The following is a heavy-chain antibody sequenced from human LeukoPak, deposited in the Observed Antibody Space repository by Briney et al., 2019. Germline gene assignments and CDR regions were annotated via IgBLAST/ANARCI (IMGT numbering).Heavy chain of an antibody. CDR1: GFTFSTYA. Sequence: GGSLRLSCAASGFTFSTYAMSWVRQAPGKGLEWVSAISTGGGSTYYADSVKGRFTISRDNSKNTLYLQLNSLRAEDTAVYYCAKDQQWLVRCYFDYWGQGTLVTVSS. D-gene: IGHD6-19*01. J-gene: IGHJ4*02. CDR3: AKDQQWLVRCYFDY. CDR2: ISTGGGST. V-gene: IGHV3-23*01.